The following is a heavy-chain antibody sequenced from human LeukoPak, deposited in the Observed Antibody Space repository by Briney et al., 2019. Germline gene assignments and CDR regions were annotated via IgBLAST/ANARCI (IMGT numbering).Heavy chain of an antibody. D-gene: IGHD6-6*01. CDR2: INPNSGGT. V-gene: IGHV1-2*02. Sequence: GASVKVSCKAPGYAFNVYYMHWVRQVPGQGLEWMGWINPNSGGTNYAPKFQGRVTMTRDTSISTAYMELSRLRSDDTAVYYCAILVQYLAAPQDYWGQGTLVTVSS. J-gene: IGHJ4*02. CDR3: AILVQYLAAPQDY. CDR1: GYAFNVYY.